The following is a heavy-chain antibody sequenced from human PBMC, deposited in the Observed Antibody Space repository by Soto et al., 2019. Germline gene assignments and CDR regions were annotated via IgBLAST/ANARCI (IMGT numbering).Heavy chain of an antibody. CDR3: ARRGSGVTRGLRY. J-gene: IGHJ4*02. CDR1: GFTFSSYW. Sequence: EVQLVESGGGLVQPGGSLRLSCAASGFTFSSYWMHWVRQAPGKGLVWISRINTDGSSTSYVDSVQGRCTISRDNGKNTLFLQMNSLRGEDTAVYFCARRGSGVTRGLRYWGQGTLVTVSS. V-gene: IGHV3-74*01. D-gene: IGHD2-15*01. CDR2: INTDGSST.